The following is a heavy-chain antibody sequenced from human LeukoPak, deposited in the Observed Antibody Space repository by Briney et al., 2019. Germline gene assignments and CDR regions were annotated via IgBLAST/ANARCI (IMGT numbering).Heavy chain of an antibody. J-gene: IGHJ4*02. Sequence: PSQTLSLTCTVSGCSISSGSYYWSWIRQPAGKGLEWIGRIYTSGSTNYNPSLKSRVTISVDPYKNHFSLKLSSVTAADTAVYYCARERPYYYDSSGYYDYWGQGTLVTVSS. CDR3: ARERPYYYDSSGYYDY. CDR2: IYTSGST. D-gene: IGHD3-22*01. CDR1: GCSISSGSYY. V-gene: IGHV4-61*02.